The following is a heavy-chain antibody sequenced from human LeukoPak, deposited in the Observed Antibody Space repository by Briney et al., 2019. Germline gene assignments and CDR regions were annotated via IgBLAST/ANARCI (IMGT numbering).Heavy chain of an antibody. CDR3: ARVGVAGYYDSSAYLDAFDI. D-gene: IGHD3-22*01. Sequence: KPGESLKISCKGSGYSFTSYWIGWVRQMPGKGLEWMGIIYPGDSDTRYSPSFQGQVTISADKSISTAYLQWSSLKASDAAMYYCARVGVAGYYDSSAYLDAFDIWGQGTMVTVSS. CDR2: IYPGDSDT. J-gene: IGHJ3*02. CDR1: GYSFTSYW. V-gene: IGHV5-51*03.